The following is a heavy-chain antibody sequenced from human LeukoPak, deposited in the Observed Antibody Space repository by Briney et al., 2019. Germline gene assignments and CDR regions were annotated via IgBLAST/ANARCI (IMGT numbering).Heavy chain of an antibody. Sequence: PSETLSLTCNVSGASVNTYYWSWIRQPAGKGLEWIGRLFTSGSTDYNPSLESRVTISVDTSKNQFSLKLSSVTAADTAVYYCASLARGGNWFDPWGQGTLVTVSS. V-gene: IGHV4-4*07. CDR2: LFTSGST. CDR3: ASLARGGNWFDP. J-gene: IGHJ5*02. D-gene: IGHD6-6*01. CDR1: GASVNTYY.